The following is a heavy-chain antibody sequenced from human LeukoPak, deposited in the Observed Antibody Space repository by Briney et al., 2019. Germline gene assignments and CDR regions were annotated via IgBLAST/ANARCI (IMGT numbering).Heavy chain of an antibody. D-gene: IGHD6-13*01. CDR1: GGSISGYY. J-gene: IGHJ6*02. CDR3: ARDLVGSSWSYGMDV. V-gene: IGHV4-59*01. CDR2: IYYSGST. Sequence: PSETLSLTCTVSGGSISGYYWNWIRQPPGKGLEWIGYIYYSGSTNYNPSLKSRVTMSLDTSKNQFSLKLSSVAAADTAVYYCARDLVGSSWSYGMDVWGQGTTVTVSS.